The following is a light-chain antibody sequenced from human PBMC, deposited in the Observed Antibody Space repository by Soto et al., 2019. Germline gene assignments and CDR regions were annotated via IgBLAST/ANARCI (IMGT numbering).Light chain of an antibody. Sequence: DIQMTQSPSSLSASIGDKVAITCRASQSVRSYLNWYQQKPGKAPKNLSYAASSLQSGVPSRFSGSGSGTEFTLTISSLQPEDFATYYCQQSYSTPITFGQGTRLDIK. J-gene: IGKJ5*01. CDR3: QQSYSTPIT. V-gene: IGKV1-39*01. CDR2: AAS. CDR1: QSVRSY.